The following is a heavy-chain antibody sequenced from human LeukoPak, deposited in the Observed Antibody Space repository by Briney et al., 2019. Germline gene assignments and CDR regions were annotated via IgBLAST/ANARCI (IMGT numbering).Heavy chain of an antibody. Sequence: VASVKVSCKASGYTFTSYYMHWVRQAPGQGLEWMGIINPSGGSTSYAQKFQGRVTMTRDTSTSTVYMELSSLRSEDTAVYYCARDQDFGVVTTAPNYYYGMDVWGQGTTVTVSS. J-gene: IGHJ6*02. V-gene: IGHV1-46*01. CDR1: GYTFTSYY. CDR3: ARDQDFGVVTTAPNYYYGMDV. CDR2: INPSGGST. D-gene: IGHD3-3*01.